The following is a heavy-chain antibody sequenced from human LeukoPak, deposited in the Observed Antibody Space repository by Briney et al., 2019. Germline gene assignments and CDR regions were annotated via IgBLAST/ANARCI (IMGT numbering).Heavy chain of an antibody. CDR1: GFTFSSYG. J-gene: IGHJ4*02. Sequence: GGSLRLSCAASGFTFSSYGMHWVRQAPGKGLEWVAFIRYDGSNKYYADSVKGRFTISRDNSKNTLYLQMNSLRAEDTAVYYCARDGLYYDSSGYYFADYWGQGTLVTVSS. D-gene: IGHD3-22*01. CDR2: IRYDGSNK. CDR3: ARDGLYYDSSGYYFADY. V-gene: IGHV3-30*02.